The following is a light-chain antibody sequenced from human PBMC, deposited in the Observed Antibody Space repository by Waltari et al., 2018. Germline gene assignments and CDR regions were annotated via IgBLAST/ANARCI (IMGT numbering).Light chain of an antibody. V-gene: IGLV3-27*01. J-gene: IGLJ3*02. Sequence: SYELTQPSSVSVSPGQTARITCSGDILAKKYARWFQQKPGQAPVMVIYKDSERPSGIPERFFGSSSETTVTLTISGAQVEDEADYYCYSATDDSLGVFGGGTKLTVL. CDR1: ILAKKY. CDR3: YSATDDSLGV. CDR2: KDS.